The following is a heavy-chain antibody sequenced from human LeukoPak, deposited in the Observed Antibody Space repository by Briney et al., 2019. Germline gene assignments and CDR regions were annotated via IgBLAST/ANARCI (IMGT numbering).Heavy chain of an antibody. J-gene: IGHJ4*02. CDR1: GGSISSYY. Sequence: SETLSLTCTVSGGSISSYYWSWIRQPPGKGLEWIGEINHSGSTNYNPSLKSRVTISVDTSKNQFSLKLSSVTAADTAVYYCARGEADGDYYDSSGYLGYWGQGTLVTVSS. CDR2: INHSGST. D-gene: IGHD3-22*01. V-gene: IGHV4-34*01. CDR3: ARGEADGDYYDSSGYLGY.